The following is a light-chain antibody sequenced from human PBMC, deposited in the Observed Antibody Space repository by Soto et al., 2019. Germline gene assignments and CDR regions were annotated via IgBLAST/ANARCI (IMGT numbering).Light chain of an antibody. J-gene: IGKJ5*01. Sequence: EIVLTQSPGTLSLSPGEIATPSCRASQSVSSNLAWYQQKPGQAPRLLIYGASTRATGIPARFSGSGSGTEFTLTISSLQSEDFAVYYCQQYNNWPPITFGQGTRLEIK. V-gene: IGKV3-15*01. CDR1: QSVSSN. CDR3: QQYNNWPPIT. CDR2: GAS.